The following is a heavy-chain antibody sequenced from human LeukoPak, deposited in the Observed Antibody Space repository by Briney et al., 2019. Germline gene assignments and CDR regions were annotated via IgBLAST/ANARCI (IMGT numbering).Heavy chain of an antibody. V-gene: IGHV3-23*01. J-gene: IGHJ4*02. D-gene: IGHD3-10*01. CDR3: AKSGPLYYGSGSYYHDY. Sequence: GGSLRLSCAASGFTFSSYAMSWVRQAPGKGLEWVSAISGSGGSTYYADSVKGRFTISRDNSKNTLYLQMNSLRAEDTAVYYCAKSGPLYYGSGSYYHDYWGQGTLVTVSS. CDR2: ISGSGGST. CDR1: GFTFSSYA.